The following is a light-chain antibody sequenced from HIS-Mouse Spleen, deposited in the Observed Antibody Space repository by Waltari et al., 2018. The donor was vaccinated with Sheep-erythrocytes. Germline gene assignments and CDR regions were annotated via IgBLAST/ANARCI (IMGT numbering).Light chain of an antibody. CDR2: KAS. CDR1: QSISSW. J-gene: IGKJ4*01. Sequence: DIQMTQSPSTLYASVGDRVTITCRASQSISSWLAWYQPKPGKAPKLLIYKASSLESGVPSRFSGSGSGTEFTLTISSLQPDDFATYYCQQYNSYPLTFGGGTKVEIK. CDR3: QQYNSYPLT. V-gene: IGKV1-5*03.